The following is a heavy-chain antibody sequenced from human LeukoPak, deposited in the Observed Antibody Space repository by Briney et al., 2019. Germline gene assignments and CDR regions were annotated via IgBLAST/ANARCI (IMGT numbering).Heavy chain of an antibody. Sequence: SETLSLTCTVSGGSISSSSYYWGWIRQPPGKGLEWIGSIYYSGSTYYNPSLKSRVTISVDTSKNQFSLKLSSVTAADTAVNYCARQESRDVLRYFDWLSNYYFDYWGQGTLVTVSS. CDR1: GGSISSSSYY. V-gene: IGHV4-39*01. CDR3: ARQESRDVLRYFDWLSNYYFDY. J-gene: IGHJ4*02. D-gene: IGHD3-9*01. CDR2: IYYSGST.